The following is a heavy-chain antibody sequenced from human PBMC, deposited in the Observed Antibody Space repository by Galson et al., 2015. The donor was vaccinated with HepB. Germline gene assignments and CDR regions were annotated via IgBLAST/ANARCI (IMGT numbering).Heavy chain of an antibody. V-gene: IGHV3-66*01. CDR2: IYSGGST. CDR3: ARDLDGSGNFDY. CDR1: GFPVSSNY. J-gene: IGHJ4*02. Sequence: SLRLSCAASGFPVSSNYMSWVRQAPGKGLEWVSVIYSGGSTYYADSVKGRFTISRDNSKNTLYLQMNSLRAEDTAVYYCARDLDGSGNFDYWGQGTLVTVSS. D-gene: IGHD3-10*01.